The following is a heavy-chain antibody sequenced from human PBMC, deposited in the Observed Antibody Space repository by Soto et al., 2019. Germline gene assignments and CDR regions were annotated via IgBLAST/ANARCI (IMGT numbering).Heavy chain of an antibody. CDR3: TRKRFGMDV. Sequence: GSLRLSCAASGFTFSSYSMNWVRQAPGKGLEWVSSISSSSSNIYYADSVKGRFTITRDNAKNSLYLQMNNLRAEDTAVYFCTRKRFGMDVWGQGTTVTVSS. CDR1: GFTFSSYS. V-gene: IGHV3-21*04. J-gene: IGHJ6*02. CDR2: ISSSSSNI.